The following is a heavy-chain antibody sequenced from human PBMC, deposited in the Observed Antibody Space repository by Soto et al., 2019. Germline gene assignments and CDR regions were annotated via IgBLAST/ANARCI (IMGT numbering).Heavy chain of an antibody. V-gene: IGHV4-38-2*01. J-gene: IGHJ4*02. Sequence: PSATLSLTRRVSDSSVNNRCNWGWIRQAPGKGLEWIASIYNSGSTHYNPSIKSRATISVDTSNNQFSLRLSSVTAADTAVYYCARNTSGRYIDCWGQGTLVS. CDR3: ARNTSGRYIDC. D-gene: IGHD6-19*01. CDR1: DSSVNNRCN. CDR2: IYNSGST.